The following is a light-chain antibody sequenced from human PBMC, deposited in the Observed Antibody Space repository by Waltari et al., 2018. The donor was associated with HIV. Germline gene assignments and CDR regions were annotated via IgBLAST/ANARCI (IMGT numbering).Light chain of an antibody. CDR2: GNN. CDR1: SSNIGAGYD. Sequence: QSVLTQPPSVSGAPGQRVTISCTGSSSNIGAGYDVHWYQQLPGTAPTLLIYGNNKRPSGVPDRFSGSKSGTSASLAITGLQAEDEAEYYCQSYDSSLSGWVVFGGGTKVTVL. CDR3: QSYDSSLSGWVV. V-gene: IGLV1-40*01. J-gene: IGLJ2*01.